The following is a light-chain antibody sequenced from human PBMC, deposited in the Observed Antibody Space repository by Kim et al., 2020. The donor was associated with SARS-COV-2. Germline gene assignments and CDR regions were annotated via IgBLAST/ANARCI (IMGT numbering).Light chain of an antibody. CDR2: DVN. J-gene: IGLJ2*01. Sequence: QSSTISGTGTSSDIGGYDYVSWYQQHPGKAPKLIMYDVNHRSSGVSNRFSASKSGHTASLTISGLQADDEADYYCSSYSGGSTLVVFGGGTQLTVL. CDR3: SSYSGGSTLVV. CDR1: SSDIGGYDY. V-gene: IGLV2-14*03.